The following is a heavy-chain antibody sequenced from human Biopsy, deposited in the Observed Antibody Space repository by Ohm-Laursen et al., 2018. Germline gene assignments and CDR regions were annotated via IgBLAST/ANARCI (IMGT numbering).Heavy chain of an antibody. J-gene: IGHJ4*02. CDR1: GVSITAYY. V-gene: IGHV4-59*07. Sequence: SDTLSLTCTVSGVSITAYYWSWIRQPPGKGLECIGNIHHSGSTNYNPSLKSRVTISVDTSKNQFSLKLSPVTAADTAVYYCARLGSGDYFPTFFDFWGQGALVTVSS. CDR3: ARLGSGDYFPTFFDF. D-gene: IGHD5-12*01. CDR2: IHHSGST.